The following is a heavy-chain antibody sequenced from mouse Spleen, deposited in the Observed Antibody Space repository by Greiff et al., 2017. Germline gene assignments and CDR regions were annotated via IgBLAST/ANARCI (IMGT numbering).Heavy chain of an antibody. CDR3: ARADYYPLAY. V-gene: IGHV3-6*01. D-gene: IGHD1-1*01. CDR1: GYSITSGYY. Sequence: VQLQQSGPGLVKPSQSLSLTCSVTGYSITSGYYWNWIRQFPGNKLEWMGYISYDGSNNYNPSLKNRISITRDTSKNQFFLKLNSVTTEDTATYDCARADYYPLAYWGQGTLVTVSA. CDR2: ISYDGSN. J-gene: IGHJ3*01.